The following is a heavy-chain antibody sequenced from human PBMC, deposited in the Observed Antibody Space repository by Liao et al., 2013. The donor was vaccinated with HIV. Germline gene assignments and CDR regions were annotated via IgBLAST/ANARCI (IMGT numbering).Heavy chain of an antibody. CDR3: ARVDQYYDYWRGYENWFDP. D-gene: IGHD3-3*01. CDR1: GGSFSGYY. Sequence: QVQLQQWGAGLLKPSETLSLTCAVYGGSFSGYYWSWIRQPPGKGLEWIGEINHSGSTNYNPSLKSRVTILADTSKNQFSLKLSSVTAADTAVYYCARVDQYYDYWRGYENWFDPWGQGTLVTVSS. V-gene: IGHV4-34*01. J-gene: IGHJ5*02. CDR2: INHSGST.